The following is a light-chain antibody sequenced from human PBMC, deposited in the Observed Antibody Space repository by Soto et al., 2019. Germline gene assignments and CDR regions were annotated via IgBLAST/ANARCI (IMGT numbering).Light chain of an antibody. Sequence: QYALTQPASVSGSPGQSITISCSGTSSDVGGYNHVSWYQQHPGKVPKLMIYDVSNRPSGVSNRFSGSKSGNTASLTISGLQAEDEADYYCSSYTSSGTVFGGGTKLTVL. J-gene: IGLJ2*01. CDR1: SSDVGGYNH. CDR2: DVS. V-gene: IGLV2-14*01. CDR3: SSYTSSGTV.